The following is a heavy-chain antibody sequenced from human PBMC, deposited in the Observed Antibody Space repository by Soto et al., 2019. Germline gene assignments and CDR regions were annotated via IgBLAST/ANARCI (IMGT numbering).Heavy chain of an antibody. CDR2: ISSGSSDT. V-gene: IGHV3-21*01. J-gene: IGHJ1*01. Sequence: PGECMNISWESSVFIFTRVSMNWVRQVPGKGLELVASISSGSSDTWYADSVKGRFIISRDNAQNSLFLKMNTLRPEDTAMYYCARVAYWGPGTQVTVSS. CDR3: ARVAY. CDR1: VFIFTRVS.